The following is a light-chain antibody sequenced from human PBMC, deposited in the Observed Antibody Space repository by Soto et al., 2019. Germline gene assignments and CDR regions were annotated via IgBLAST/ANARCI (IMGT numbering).Light chain of an antibody. CDR2: DVN. CDR3: SSISTMSTFA. CDR1: SSDVGAFNH. J-gene: IGLJ2*01. V-gene: IGLV2-14*03. Sequence: QSVLTQPASVSGSPGQPIAISCTGTSSDVGAFNHVSWYQQHPGEAPKLLIYDVNNRPSGVSDRFSGSKSGNTASLTISGLQADDEADYYCSSISTMSTFAFGGGTKVTVL.